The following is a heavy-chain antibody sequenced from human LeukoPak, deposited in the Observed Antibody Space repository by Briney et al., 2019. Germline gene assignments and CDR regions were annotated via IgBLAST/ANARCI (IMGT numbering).Heavy chain of an antibody. V-gene: IGHV3-23*01. CDR1: GFTLDDYA. CDR3: AKDPNGDYIGTFDF. Sequence: PGGSLRLSCAASGFTLDDYAMHWVRQAPGKGLGWVSSINVNGGDTKYAGSVQGRFAISRDNSKNTLYLQMNSLIAEDTAVYFCAKDPNGDYIGTFDFWGHGSMVTVSS. J-gene: IGHJ3*01. CDR2: INVNGGDT. D-gene: IGHD4-17*01.